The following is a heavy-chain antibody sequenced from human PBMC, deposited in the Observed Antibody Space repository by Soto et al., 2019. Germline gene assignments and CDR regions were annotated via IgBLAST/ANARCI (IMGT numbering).Heavy chain of an antibody. CDR3: ARVHYYGSGSYSWFDP. D-gene: IGHD3-10*01. CDR1: GGSISSYY. J-gene: IGHJ5*02. Sequence: PSETLSLTCTVSGGSISSYYWSWIRQPPGKGLEWIGYIYYSGRTNYNPSLKSRVNISVDTSKNQFSLKLSSVTAADTAVYYCARVHYYGSGSYSWFDPWGQGTLVTVS. V-gene: IGHV4-59*01. CDR2: IYYSGRT.